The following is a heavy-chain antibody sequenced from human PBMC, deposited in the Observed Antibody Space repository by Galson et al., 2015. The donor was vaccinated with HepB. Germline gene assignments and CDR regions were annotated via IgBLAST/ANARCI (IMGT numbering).Heavy chain of an antibody. J-gene: IGHJ6*02. CDR3: ARRRVGRDLRYGMDV. V-gene: IGHV5-51*01. D-gene: IGHD5-12*01. Sequence: QSGAEVKEPGESLKISCKASGYIFTNYWIGWVRHMPGKGLEWMGRIYPGDSDTTYSPSFKGHVTISADKSISTAYLQWSSLKASDTAIYYCARRRVGRDLRYGMDVWGQGTTVTVSS. CDR2: IYPGDSDT. CDR1: GYIFTNYW.